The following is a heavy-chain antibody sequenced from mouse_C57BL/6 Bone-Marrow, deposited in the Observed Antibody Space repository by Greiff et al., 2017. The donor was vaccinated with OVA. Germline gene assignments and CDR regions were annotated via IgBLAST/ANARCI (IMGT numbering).Heavy chain of an antibody. CDR2: INYDGSST. D-gene: IGHD1-1*01. V-gene: IGHV5-16*01. Sequence: EVKLMESEGGLVQPGSSMKLSCTASGFTFSDYYMAWVRQVPEKGLEWVANINYDGSSTYYLDSLKSRFIISRDNAKNILYLQMSSLKSEDTATYYCARDTTVVALDYWGQGTTLTVSS. J-gene: IGHJ2*01. CDR1: GFTFSDYY. CDR3: ARDTTVVALDY.